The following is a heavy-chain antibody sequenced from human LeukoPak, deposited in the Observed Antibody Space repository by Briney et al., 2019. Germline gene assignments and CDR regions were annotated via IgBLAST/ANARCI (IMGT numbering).Heavy chain of an antibody. CDR3: ARADCNVPTGQGRDGFDV. D-gene: IGHD2/OR15-2a*01. CDR1: GFTFSSYA. J-gene: IGHJ3*01. Sequence: GGSLTLSCAASGFTFSSYAMHWVRQAPGKGLEWVAGIFFDGTTTEYADFVKGRLSISRDNSKNMMYLQVSSLRDEDTALYYCARADCNVPTGQGRDGFDVWGQGTRVTLSA. V-gene: IGHV3-30-3*01. CDR2: IFFDGTTT.